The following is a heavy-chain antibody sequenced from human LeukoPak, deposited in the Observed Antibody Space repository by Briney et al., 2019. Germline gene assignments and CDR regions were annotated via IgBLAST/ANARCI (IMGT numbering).Heavy chain of an antibody. CDR1: GGSISSYY. D-gene: IGHD1-26*01. CDR2: IYTSGST. CDR3: ARKSRELAYFDY. V-gene: IGHV4-4*07. Sequence: SETLSLTCTVSGGSISSYYWSWIRQPAGRGLEWIGRIYTSGSTNYNPSLKSRVTMSVDTSKNQFSLKLSSVTAADTAVYYCARKSRELAYFDYWGQGTLVTVSS. J-gene: IGHJ4*02.